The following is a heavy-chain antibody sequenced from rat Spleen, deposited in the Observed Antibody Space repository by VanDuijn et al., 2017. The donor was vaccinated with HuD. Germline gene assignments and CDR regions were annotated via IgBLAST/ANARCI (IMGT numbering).Heavy chain of an antibody. CDR1: GYSITGYY. J-gene: IGHJ2*01. CDR3: ARNSRYLQDY. CDR2: KSHCGST. D-gene: IGHD2-1*01. V-gene: IGHV3-1*01. Sequence: EVQLQESGPGLVKPSQSLPLTCSVTGYSITGYYWGWIRKFPGNEMQWMEYKSHCGSTKYNPSLKGRISITRDTSKNQFFLQLNSVTTEDTATYYCARNSRYLQDYWGQGVMVTVSS.